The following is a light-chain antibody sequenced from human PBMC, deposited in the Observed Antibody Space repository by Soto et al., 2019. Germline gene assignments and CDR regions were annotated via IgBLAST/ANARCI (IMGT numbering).Light chain of an antibody. CDR1: QAITND. CDR3: LQHNSYPRT. Sequence: DIQMTQSPSSLSASVGDRVTITCRASQAITNDLSWYQQKPGEPPKRLIYAASTLHSGVPSRFSGSGSGTEFTLTISSLQPEDFATYFCLQHNSYPRTFGQGTKVEIK. V-gene: IGKV1-17*01. CDR2: AAS. J-gene: IGKJ1*01.